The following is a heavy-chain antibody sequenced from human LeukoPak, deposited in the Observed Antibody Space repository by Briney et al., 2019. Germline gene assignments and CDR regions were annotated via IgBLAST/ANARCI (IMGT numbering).Heavy chain of an antibody. CDR2: VGISSGNT. D-gene: IGHD1-1*01. J-gene: IGHJ4*02. Sequence: GGSLRLSCAASGFTFSSFAVGWVRQAPGKGLEWISYVGISSGNTKYADSVKGRFTISGDSARNSLYLQMSSLRVEDTAVYYCARDHNYAFDNWGQGTLVTVSS. CDR3: ARDHNYAFDN. CDR1: GFTFSSFA. V-gene: IGHV3-48*04.